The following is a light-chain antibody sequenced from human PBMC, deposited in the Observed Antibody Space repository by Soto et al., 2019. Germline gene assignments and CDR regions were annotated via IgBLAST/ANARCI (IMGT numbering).Light chain of an antibody. V-gene: IGKV3-15*01. CDR1: QSISTE. Sequence: EIAMTQSPATLSLSPGERATLSCRASQSISTELAWYQQIPGQPPRLLIYSASTRATGVPARFTGSGSGSEFTLTISRLQSEDFAIYYCQQGHNWPLTFGQGTRLEI. J-gene: IGKJ2*01. CDR2: SAS. CDR3: QQGHNWPLT.